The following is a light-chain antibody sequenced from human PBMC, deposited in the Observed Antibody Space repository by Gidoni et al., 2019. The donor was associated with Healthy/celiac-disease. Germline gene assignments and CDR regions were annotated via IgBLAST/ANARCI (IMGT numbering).Light chain of an antibody. CDR3: QQSYSTPLT. CDR1: PSISSY. CDR2: AAS. V-gene: IGKV1-39*01. Sequence: IQMTQSPSSLSASVADRVTITCRASPSISSYLNWYQQKPGKAPKLLIYAASSLQSGVPSRFSGSGSGTDFTLTISSLQPEDFATYYCQQSYSTPLTFGGGTKVEIK. J-gene: IGKJ4*01.